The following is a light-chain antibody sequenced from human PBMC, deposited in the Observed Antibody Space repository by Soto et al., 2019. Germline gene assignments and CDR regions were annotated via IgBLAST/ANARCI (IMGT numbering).Light chain of an antibody. CDR3: TSYAGSNNVCV. Sequence: QSALTQPPSASGSPGQSVTISCSGTSSDIGAYNYVSWYQQHPGKAPKLMIYDVFKRPSGVPDLFSGSKSGNTASLTVSGLQAEDEADYYCTSYAGSNNVCVFGTGTKLTVL. CDR1: SSDIGAYNY. J-gene: IGLJ1*01. V-gene: IGLV2-8*01. CDR2: DVF.